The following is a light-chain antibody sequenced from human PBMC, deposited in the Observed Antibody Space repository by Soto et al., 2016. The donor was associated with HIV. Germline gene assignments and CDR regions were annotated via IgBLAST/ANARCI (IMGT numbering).Light chain of an antibody. CDR3: QQYNNYLVT. CDR1: QTISDW. Sequence: DIQMTRSPSTLSASVGDRVTITCRASQTISDWLAWYQQKPGKAPKLLIYKASTLESGVPSRFSGSGSGTEFTLTISSLQPDDFATYYCQQYNNYLVTFGQGTKVEIK. V-gene: IGKV1-5*03. CDR2: KAS. J-gene: IGKJ1*01.